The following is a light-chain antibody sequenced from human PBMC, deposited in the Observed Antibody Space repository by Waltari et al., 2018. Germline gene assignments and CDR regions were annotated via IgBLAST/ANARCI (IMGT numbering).Light chain of an antibody. CDR2: AAS. V-gene: IGKV1-12*01. CDR3: QQAYSFPLT. J-gene: IGKJ4*01. Sequence: DIQMTQSPSSLSASVGDRVTITCRASQGSSRCLAWYQQKPGKAPELLIYAASSFQSGVPSRFSGSGSGTDFTLTISSLQPEDFATYYCQQAYSFPLTFGGGTKVEIK. CDR1: QGSSRC.